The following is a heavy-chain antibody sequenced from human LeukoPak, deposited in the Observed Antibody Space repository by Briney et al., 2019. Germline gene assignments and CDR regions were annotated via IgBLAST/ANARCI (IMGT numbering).Heavy chain of an antibody. V-gene: IGHV1-2*02. Sequence: GASVKVSCKASGYIFTSYDINWVRQATGQGLEWMGWINSKSGGTNYAQKFQGRVSMTRDTSINTAYMQLSRLRSDDTAVYYCARSPHILTGENFDYWGQGTLLTVSS. D-gene: IGHD3-9*01. CDR3: ARSPHILTGENFDY. CDR2: INSKSGGT. J-gene: IGHJ4*02. CDR1: GYIFTSYD.